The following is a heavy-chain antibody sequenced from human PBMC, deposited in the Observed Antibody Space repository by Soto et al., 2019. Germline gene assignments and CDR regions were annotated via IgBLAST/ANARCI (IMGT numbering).Heavy chain of an antibody. D-gene: IGHD3-16*01. V-gene: IGHV1-69*01. Sequence: QVQLVQSGTEVKKPGSSVKVSCKASVGTFSSYAISWVRQAPGQGLEWMGGIIPIFGTANYALKFQGRVTITAYESTHTAYMELSSPTSEDTAIYYCAGERLGDPRYYGMDVWGQGTTVTVSS. CDR3: AGERLGDPRYYGMDV. CDR2: IIPIFGTA. CDR1: VGTFSSYA. J-gene: IGHJ6*02.